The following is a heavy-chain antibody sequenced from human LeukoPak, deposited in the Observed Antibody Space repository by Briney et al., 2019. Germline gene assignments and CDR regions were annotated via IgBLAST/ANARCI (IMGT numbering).Heavy chain of an antibody. V-gene: IGHV3-48*01. J-gene: IGHJ3*02. CDR3: AREGSHTDAFDI. Sequence: GGSLRLSCAASGFTFSSYSMNWVRQAPGKGLEWVSYISGSGSTIYYADSVKGRFTSSRDNAKNSLYLQMNSLRAEDTAVYYCAREGSHTDAFDIWGQGTMVTVSS. CDR1: GFTFSSYS. CDR2: ISGSGSTI.